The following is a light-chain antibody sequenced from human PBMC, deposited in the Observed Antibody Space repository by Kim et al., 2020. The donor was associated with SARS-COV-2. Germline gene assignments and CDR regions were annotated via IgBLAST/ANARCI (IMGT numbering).Light chain of an antibody. Sequence: GRTAGTSCGGDNIRSKTVHWYQQKSGQAPVLVIYYNNDRPSGIPERSSGSSSGNTATLTISRVEAGDEADYYCQVWDGSSDHPLYVFGTGTKVTVL. J-gene: IGLJ1*01. CDR3: QVWDGSSDHPLYV. CDR2: YNN. CDR1: NIRSKT. V-gene: IGLV3-21*04.